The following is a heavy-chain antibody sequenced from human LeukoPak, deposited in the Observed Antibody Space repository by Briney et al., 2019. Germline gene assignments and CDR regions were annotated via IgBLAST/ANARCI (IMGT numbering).Heavy chain of an antibody. Sequence: SETLSLTLSLSCGSISSSSYCSGWIRQPPGTGLEWIGSIYYSGTTYYHPSLKSLVTISAHTSTNQSSLKPSTLPSAPPPVYYCARLQLDTAMVPPPYYFDNWGQGTLVTVSS. V-gene: IGHV4-39*01. CDR1: CGSISSSSYC. CDR3: ARLQLDTAMVPPPYYFDN. J-gene: IGHJ4*02. D-gene: IGHD5-18*01. CDR2: IYYSGTT.